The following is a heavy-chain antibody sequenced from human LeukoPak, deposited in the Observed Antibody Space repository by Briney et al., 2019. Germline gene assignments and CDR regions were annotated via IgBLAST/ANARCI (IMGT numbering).Heavy chain of an antibody. V-gene: IGHV4-59*08. D-gene: IGHD3-22*01. Sequence: SETLSLTCTVSGGSISSYYWSWIRQPPGKGLGWIGYIYYSGSTNYNPPLKSRVTISVDTSKNQCSLKLSSVTAADTAVYYCASSTMIVPWGAFDIWGQGTMVTVSS. CDR1: GGSISSYY. CDR3: ASSTMIVPWGAFDI. CDR2: IYYSGST. J-gene: IGHJ3*02.